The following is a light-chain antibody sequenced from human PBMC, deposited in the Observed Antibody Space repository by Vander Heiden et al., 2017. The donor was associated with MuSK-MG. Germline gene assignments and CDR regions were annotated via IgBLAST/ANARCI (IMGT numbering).Light chain of an antibody. CDR2: ENN. J-gene: IGLJ1*01. CDR3: GTWDSSLSAFV. Sequence: QSVLTQPPSGSAAPGQRVTISCSGSSSNIGNNYVSWYQQVPGTAPNLLIYENNKRPSGIPDRFSGSRSGTSATLGITGLQTGDEADYYCGTWDSSLSAFVFGAGTKVTVL. V-gene: IGLV1-51*01. CDR1: SSNIGNNY.